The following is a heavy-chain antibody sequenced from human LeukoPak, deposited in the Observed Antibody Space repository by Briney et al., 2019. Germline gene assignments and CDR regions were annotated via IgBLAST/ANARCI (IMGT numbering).Heavy chain of an antibody. CDR3: AKDLRLGELSLFEDY. CDR2: ISGSGGST. J-gene: IGHJ4*02. Sequence: GGSLRLSCAASGFTFSSYAMSWVRQAPGKGLEWVSAISGSGGSTYYADSVKGRFTISRDNSKNTLYLRMNSLRAEDTAVYYCAKDLRLGELSLFEDYWGQGTLVTVSS. CDR1: GFTFSSYA. V-gene: IGHV3-23*01. D-gene: IGHD3-16*02.